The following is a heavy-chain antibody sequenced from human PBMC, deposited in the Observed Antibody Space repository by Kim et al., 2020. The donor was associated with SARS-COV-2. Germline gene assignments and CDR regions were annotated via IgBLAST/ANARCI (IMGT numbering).Heavy chain of an antibody. Sequence: KGRFTISRDNSKNTLYLQMGSLRAEDMAVYYCARSYYGSGSYYNGGWFDPWGQGTLVTVSS. J-gene: IGHJ5*02. V-gene: IGHV3-64*01. D-gene: IGHD3-10*01. CDR3: ARSYYGSGSYYNGGWFDP.